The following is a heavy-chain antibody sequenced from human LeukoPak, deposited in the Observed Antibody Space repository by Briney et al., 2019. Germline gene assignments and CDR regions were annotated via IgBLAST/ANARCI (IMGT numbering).Heavy chain of an antibody. CDR3: ASVRRGFGESSKYYAYYYMGV. J-gene: IGHJ6*03. CDR1: GGSISSNSYY. D-gene: IGHD3-10*01. CDR2: IYYTGST. V-gene: IGHV4-39*01. Sequence: SETLSLTCTVSGGSISSNSYYWGWIRQSPGKGLEWIANIYYTGSTYYNASVKSRVTISLDTSKNQFSLKLSSVTAADTAVYYCASVRRGFGESSKYYAYYYMGVWGKGTTVTISS.